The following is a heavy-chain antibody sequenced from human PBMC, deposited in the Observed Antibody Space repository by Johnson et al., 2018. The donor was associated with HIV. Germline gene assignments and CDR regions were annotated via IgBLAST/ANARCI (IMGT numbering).Heavy chain of an antibody. V-gene: IGHV3-30*03. J-gene: IGHJ3*02. CDR3: AREGGAAAPDAFDI. D-gene: IGHD2-2*01. CDR1: GFTFSSHD. CDR2: ISYDGSNQ. Sequence: QMLLVESGGGVVQPGRSLRVSCGASGFTFSSHDMHWVRQAPGKGLEWVAVISYDGSNQYCADSVKGRFTISRDNSNKTVYLQMNSLGPEDTAVYYCAREGGAAAPDAFDIWGQGTMVTVSS.